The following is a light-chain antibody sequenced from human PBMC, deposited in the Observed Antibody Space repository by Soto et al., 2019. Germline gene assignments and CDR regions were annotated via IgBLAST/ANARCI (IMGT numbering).Light chain of an antibody. J-gene: IGKJ4*01. V-gene: IGKV3-15*01. Sequence: EIVMTQSPATLSASPGEGATLSCKAGQTVYNNLAWYQQRPGQPPRLLIYDASIRAIGISARFSGSGYGTEFTLTISSLQSEDFAVYFCQQCRNWPLTFGGGTKVEIK. CDR1: QTVYNN. CDR2: DAS. CDR3: QQCRNWPLT.